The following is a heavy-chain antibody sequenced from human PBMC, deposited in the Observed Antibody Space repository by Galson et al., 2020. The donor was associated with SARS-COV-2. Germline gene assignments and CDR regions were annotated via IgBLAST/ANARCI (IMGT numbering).Heavy chain of an antibody. V-gene: IGHV3-33*01. J-gene: IGHJ5*02. CDR3: ARTYGSGSFGWFDP. CDR2: IWYDGSNK. CDR1: GFTFSSYG. D-gene: IGHD3-10*01. Sequence: GGSLRLSCAASGFTFSSYGMHWVRQAPGKGLEWVAVIWYDGSNKYYADSVKGRFTISRDNSKNTLYLQMNSLRAEDTAVYYCARTYGSGSFGWFDPWGQGTLVTVSS.